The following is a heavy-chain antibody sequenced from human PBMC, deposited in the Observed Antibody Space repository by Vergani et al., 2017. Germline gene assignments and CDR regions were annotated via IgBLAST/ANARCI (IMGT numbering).Heavy chain of an antibody. CDR1: GFSLSSGGMR. CDR3: TRIRRRVRRGYDILDF. D-gene: IGHD5-12*01. V-gene: IGHV2-70*01. J-gene: IGHJ4*02. Sequence: QVTLKESGPALVKPTQTLTLTCSLSGFSLSSGGMRVSWIRQPPGKALEWLALIDWNDNKYFNTSLKTRLTISKDASKNQVVLTMTNMDPVDTTTYYCTRIRRRVRRGYDILDFWVQGSLVAV. CDR2: IDWNDNK.